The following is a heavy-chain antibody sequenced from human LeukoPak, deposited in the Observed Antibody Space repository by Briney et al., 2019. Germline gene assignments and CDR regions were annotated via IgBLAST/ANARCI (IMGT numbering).Heavy chain of an antibody. CDR1: GGSISSYY. CDR3: ASGGDGYNLDAFDI. CDR2: IYHSGST. J-gene: IGHJ3*02. D-gene: IGHD5-12*01. V-gene: IGHV4-59*12. Sequence: KASETLSLTCRVSGGSISSYYWSWIRQPAGKGLEWIGYIYHSGSTYYNPSLKSRVTISVDRSKNQFSLKLSSVTAADTAVYYCASGGDGYNLDAFDIWGQGTMVTVSS.